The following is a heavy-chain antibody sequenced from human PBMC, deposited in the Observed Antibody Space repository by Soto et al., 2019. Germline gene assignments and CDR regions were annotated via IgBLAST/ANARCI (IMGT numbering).Heavy chain of an antibody. D-gene: IGHD3-3*01. J-gene: IGHJ4*02. CDR3: ARVHDFWSGHPFDY. Sequence: ASVKVSCKASGYTFTSYGISWVRQAPGQGLEWMGWISAHSGNTHYAQKVQGRVTVTTDTSTSTAYMELRSLRSDDTAVYYCARVHDFWSGHPFDYWGQGTLVTVSS. V-gene: IGHV1-18*01. CDR1: GYTFTSYG. CDR2: ISAHSGNT.